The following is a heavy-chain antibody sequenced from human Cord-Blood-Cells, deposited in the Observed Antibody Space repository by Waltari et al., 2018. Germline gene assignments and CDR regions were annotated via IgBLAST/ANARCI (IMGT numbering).Heavy chain of an antibody. J-gene: IGHJ6*03. V-gene: IGHV4-39*07. CDR3: ARGYEGGWYSHYYYYYMDV. CDR2: IYYSGST. Sequence: QLQLQESGPGLVKPSETLSLTCTVSGGSISSSSYYWGWLRQPPGKGLEWIGSIYYSGSTYYNPSLKSRVTISVDTSKNQFSLKLSSVTAADTAVYYCARGYEGGWYSHYYYYYMDVWGKGTTVTVSS. D-gene: IGHD6-19*01. CDR1: GGSISSSSYY.